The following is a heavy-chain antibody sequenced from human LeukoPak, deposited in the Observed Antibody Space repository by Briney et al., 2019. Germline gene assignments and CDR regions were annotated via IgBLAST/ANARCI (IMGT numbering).Heavy chain of an antibody. V-gene: IGHV4-59*01. D-gene: IGHD2-2*01. CDR3: ARMVVVPAATLIRWFDP. J-gene: IGHJ5*02. CDR1: GGSISSYF. Sequence: SETLCLTCTVSGGSISSYFWTWIRQPPGKGLEWIGYIYYSGRTNYNPSLKSRVTISVDTTKNQFSLKLSSVTAADTAVYYCARMVVVPAATLIRWFDPWGQGTLVIVSS. CDR2: IYYSGRT.